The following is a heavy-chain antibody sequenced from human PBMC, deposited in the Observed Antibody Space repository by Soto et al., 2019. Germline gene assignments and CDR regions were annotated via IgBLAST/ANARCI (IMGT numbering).Heavy chain of an antibody. CDR2: IKQDGSEK. CDR3: ARVKFGYSNYDGNYYYYMDV. Sequence: VGSLRLSCAASGFTFSSYWMSWVRQAPGKGLEWVANIKQDGSEKYYVDSVKGRFTISRDNAKNSLYLQMNSLRAEDTAVYYCARVKFGYSNYDGNYYYYMDVWGKGTTVTVS. CDR1: GFTFSSYW. V-gene: IGHV3-7*01. J-gene: IGHJ6*03. D-gene: IGHD4-4*01.